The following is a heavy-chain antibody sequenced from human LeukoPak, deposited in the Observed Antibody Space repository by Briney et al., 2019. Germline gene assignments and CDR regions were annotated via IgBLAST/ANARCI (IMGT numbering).Heavy chain of an antibody. CDR3: AKGDSSSWYPFDY. V-gene: IGHV3-23*01. Sequence: GGSLRLSCAASGFTFSSYAMSWVRQAPGKGLEWVSAISGSGGSTYYADSVKGRFTISRDNSKNTLYLQMNSLRAEDTAVYYCAKGDSSSWYPFDYWGQETLVTVSS. J-gene: IGHJ4*02. CDR2: ISGSGGST. CDR1: GFTFSSYA. D-gene: IGHD6-13*01.